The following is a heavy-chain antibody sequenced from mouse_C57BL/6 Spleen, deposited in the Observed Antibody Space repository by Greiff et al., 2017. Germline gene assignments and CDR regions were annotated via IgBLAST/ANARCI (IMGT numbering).Heavy chain of an antibody. CDR1: GYSITSGYY. J-gene: IGHJ2*01. CDR3: ARTYGSRAPFDY. D-gene: IGHD1-1*01. CDR2: ISYDGSN. Sequence: VQLKESGPGLVKPSQSLSLTCSVTGYSITSGYYWNWIRQFPGNILEWMGYISYDGSNNYNPSLKNRISITRDTSKNQFFLKLNSVTTEDTATYYCARTYGSRAPFDYWGKGTTLTVSS. V-gene: IGHV3-6*01.